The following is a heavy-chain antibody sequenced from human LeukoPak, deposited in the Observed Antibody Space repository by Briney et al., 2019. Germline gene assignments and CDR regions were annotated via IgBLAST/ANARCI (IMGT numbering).Heavy chain of an antibody. D-gene: IGHD2-2*01. CDR2: VTGSGSST. V-gene: IGHV3-23*01. Sequence: GGSLRLSCAASGFTFSSYDMSWVRQAPGKGLEWVSVVTGSGSSTYYADSVKGRLTISRDNSKNTLYLQMNSLRAEDTAVYYCAKRGSCSSTSCYHHFDYWGQGTLVTVSS. J-gene: IGHJ4*02. CDR1: GFTFSSYD. CDR3: AKRGSCSSTSCYHHFDY.